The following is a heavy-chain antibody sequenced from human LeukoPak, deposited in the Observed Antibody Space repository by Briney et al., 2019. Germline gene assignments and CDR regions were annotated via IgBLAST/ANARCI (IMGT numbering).Heavy chain of an antibody. CDR1: GYSISSGYY. V-gene: IGHV4-38-2*02. Sequence: PSETLSLTCTVSGYSISSGYYWGWIRQPPGKGLEWIGSIYHSGSTYYNPSLKSRVTISVDTSKNQFSLKLSSVTAADTAVYYCAAAHLNDSSGISWGQGTLVTVSS. J-gene: IGHJ4*02. CDR2: IYHSGST. D-gene: IGHD3-22*01. CDR3: AAAHLNDSSGIS.